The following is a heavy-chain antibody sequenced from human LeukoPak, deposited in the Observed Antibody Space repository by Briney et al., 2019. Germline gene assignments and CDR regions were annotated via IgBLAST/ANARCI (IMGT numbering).Heavy chain of an antibody. CDR1: GFTFSGSA. J-gene: IGHJ4*02. CDR2: IRSKANSYAT. V-gene: IGHV3-73*01. D-gene: IGHD3-10*01. Sequence: GGSLRLSCAASGFTFSGSAMHWVRQASGKGLEWVGRIRSKANSYATAYAASVKGRFTISRDDSKNTAYLQMNSLKTEDTAVYYCARGSRPLIWFGGKSFDYWGQGTLVTVSS. CDR3: ARGSRPLIWFGGKSFDY.